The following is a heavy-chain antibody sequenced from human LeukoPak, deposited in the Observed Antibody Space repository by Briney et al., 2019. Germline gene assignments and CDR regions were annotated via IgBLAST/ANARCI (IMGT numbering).Heavy chain of an antibody. J-gene: IGHJ4*02. V-gene: IGHV1-69*05. D-gene: IGHD2-2*01. Sequence: SVKVSCKASGGTFSTNAISWVRQAPGQGLDWMGGIIPIFGTANYAQKFQGRVTITTDESTSTAYMELSSLRSEDTAVYYCARGVEVEPAAVTAPFDYWGRGTLVTVSS. CDR3: ARGVEVEPAAVTAPFDY. CDR2: IIPIFGTA. CDR1: GGTFSTNA.